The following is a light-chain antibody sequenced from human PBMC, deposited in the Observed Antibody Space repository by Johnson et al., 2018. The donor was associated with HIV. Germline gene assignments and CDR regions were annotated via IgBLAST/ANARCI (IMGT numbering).Light chain of an antibody. CDR2: DNN. CDR1: SSNIGNNY. V-gene: IGLV1-51*01. CDR3: GTWDSSLSASYV. Sequence: QSVLTQPPSVSAAPGQKVTISCSGSSSNIGNNYVSWYQQLPGTAPKLLIYDNNKRPSGIPDRFSGSKSGTSATLGITGLQTGDEADYYCGTWDSSLSASYVVGTGTQVTVL. J-gene: IGLJ1*01.